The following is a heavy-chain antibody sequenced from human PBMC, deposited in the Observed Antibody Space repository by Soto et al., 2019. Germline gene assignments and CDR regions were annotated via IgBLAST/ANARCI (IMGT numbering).Heavy chain of an antibody. CDR1: GDSMTSSSYY. Sequence: SETLSLTCTVSGDSMTSSSYYWGWIRQPPGKGLEWIGSIYYSERTSYNSGSTYYSPSLKSRVTISGDTSKSQFSLKLSSVTAADTAVYYCARHTRNQFDPWGQGTLVTAPQ. J-gene: IGHJ5*02. CDR3: ARHTRNQFDP. V-gene: IGHV4-39*01. CDR2: IYYSERTSYNSGST.